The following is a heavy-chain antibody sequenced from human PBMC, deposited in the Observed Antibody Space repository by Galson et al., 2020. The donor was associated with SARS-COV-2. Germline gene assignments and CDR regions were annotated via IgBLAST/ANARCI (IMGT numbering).Heavy chain of an antibody. CDR1: GFTFSNVW. CDR2: VKTKDLGGAT. J-gene: IGHJ5*02. D-gene: IGHD5-12*01. V-gene: IGHV3-15*01. CDR3: ATDFAEGYMGS. Sequence: GESLKISCAASGFTFSNVWMTWVRQTPGKGLECVARVKTKDLGGATDYSAPVKNRFTIARDDSENMVYLQMNSLKTEDTAVYYCATDFAEGYMGSWGQGTLVTVSS.